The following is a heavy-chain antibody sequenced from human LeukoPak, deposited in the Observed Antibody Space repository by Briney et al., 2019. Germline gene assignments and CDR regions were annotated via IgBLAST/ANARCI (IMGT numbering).Heavy chain of an antibody. CDR2: INWNGGST. D-gene: IGHD3-22*01. V-gene: IGHV3-20*04. CDR1: GFTFDDYG. Sequence: GGSLRLSCAASGFTFDDYGMSWVRQAPGKGLEWASGINWNGGSTGYADSVKGRFTISRDNAKNSLYLQMNSLRAEDTALYYCARVGHYYDSSGYYHFDYWGQGTLVTVSS. CDR3: ARVGHYYDSSGYYHFDY. J-gene: IGHJ4*02.